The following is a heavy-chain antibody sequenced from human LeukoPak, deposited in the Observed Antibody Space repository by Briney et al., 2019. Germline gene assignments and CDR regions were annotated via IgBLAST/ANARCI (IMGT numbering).Heavy chain of an antibody. D-gene: IGHD3-10*01. CDR2: ISSSSSTI. V-gene: IGHV3-48*04. CDR3: ARDPYYTADYYYYYYMDV. J-gene: IGHJ6*03. Sequence: GGSLRLSCAASGFTFSSYSMNWVRQAPGKGLEWVSYISSSSSTIYYADSVKGRFTISRDNAKNSLYLQMNSLRAEDTAVYYCARDPYYTADYYYYYYMDVWGKGTTVTVSS. CDR1: GFTFSSYS.